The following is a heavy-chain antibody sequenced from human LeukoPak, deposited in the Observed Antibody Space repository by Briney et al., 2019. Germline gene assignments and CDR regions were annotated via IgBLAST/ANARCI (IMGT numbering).Heavy chain of an antibody. V-gene: IGHV1-18*04. CDR2: ISAYNGNT. CDR3: AGGPLNYGDYPYAAY. D-gene: IGHD4-17*01. Sequence: GASVKVSCKASGYTFTSYGISWVRQAPGQGLEWMGWISAYNGNTNYAQKLQGRVTMTTDTSTSTAYMELRSLRADDTAVYYCAGGPLNYGDYPYAAYWGQGTLVTVSS. J-gene: IGHJ4*02. CDR1: GYTFTSYG.